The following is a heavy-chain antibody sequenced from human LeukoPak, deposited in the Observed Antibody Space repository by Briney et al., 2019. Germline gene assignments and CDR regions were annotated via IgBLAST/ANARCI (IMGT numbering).Heavy chain of an antibody. J-gene: IGHJ4*02. V-gene: IGHV4-31*03. CDR1: GDSTSSGANY. D-gene: IGHD2-2*01. Sequence: PSQTLSLTCTVTGDSTSSGANYWGWIRQHPGKGLEWIGHTYYSGSTYYNPSLKSRVTISADTSKNQFSLKLSSVTAADTALYFCASTGYCSDTSCYPFDYWGQGILVTVSS. CDR2: TYYSGST. CDR3: ASTGYCSDTSCYPFDY.